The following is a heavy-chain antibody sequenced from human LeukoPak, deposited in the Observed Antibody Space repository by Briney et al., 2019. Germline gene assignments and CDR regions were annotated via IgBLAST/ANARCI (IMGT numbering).Heavy chain of an antibody. J-gene: IGHJ6*02. D-gene: IGHD1-26*01. CDR2: ISSKGGST. Sequence: PGGSLRLSCAASGFTSSSYAMHWVRQAPGKGLEYVSAISSKGGSTYYANSVKGRFTISRDNSKNTLYLQMGSLRAEDMAVYYCARDLTGIVGATTGYYYYGMDVWGQGTTVTVSS. CDR1: GFTSSSYA. CDR3: ARDLTGIVGATTGYYYYGMDV. V-gene: IGHV3-64*01.